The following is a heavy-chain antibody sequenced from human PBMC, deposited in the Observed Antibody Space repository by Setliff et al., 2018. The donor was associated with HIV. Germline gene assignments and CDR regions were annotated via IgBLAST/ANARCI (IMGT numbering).Heavy chain of an antibody. CDR3: ARGYYDDSYYRPGIYYYYYMDV. V-gene: IGHV4-4*02. CDR2: ISHGGSA. CDR1: GGSIRTGDW. J-gene: IGHJ6*03. D-gene: IGHD3-10*01. Sequence: PSETLSLTCAVSGGSIRTGDWWSWVRQSPGKGLEWIGEISHGGSADYNPSLRSRVTISVDTSSNQFSLKLSSVTAADTAVYYCARGYYDDSYYRPGIYYYYYMDVWGKGTTVTVSS.